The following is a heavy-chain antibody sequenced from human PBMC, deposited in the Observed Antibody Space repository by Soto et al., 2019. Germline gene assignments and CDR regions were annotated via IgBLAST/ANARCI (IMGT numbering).Heavy chain of an antibody. CDR2: ISGSGGST. V-gene: IGHV3-23*01. CDR1: GFTFVDYA. CDR3: AKDEKSVGYSSSWYPFDY. Sequence: PGGSLRLSCAASGFTFVDYAMHWVRQAPGKGLEWVSGISGSGGSTYYADSVKGRFTISRDNSKNTLYLQMNSLRAEDTAVYYCAKDEKSVGYSSSWYPFDYWGQGTLVTVSS. D-gene: IGHD6-13*01. J-gene: IGHJ4*02.